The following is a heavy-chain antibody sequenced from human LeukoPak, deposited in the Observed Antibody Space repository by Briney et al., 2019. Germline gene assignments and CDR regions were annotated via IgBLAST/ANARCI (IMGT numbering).Heavy chain of an antibody. CDR1: GGSVSSGSYY. CDR3: ARGRSNYYGMDV. Sequence: SETLSLTCTVSGGSVSSGSYYWSWIRRPPGKGLEWIGYIYYNGNTNYSPSLKSRVTMSVDTSKNLFSLKVSSVTAADTAVYYCARGRSNYYGMDVWGQGTTVTVSS. CDR2: IYYNGNT. V-gene: IGHV4-61*01. D-gene: IGHD1-26*01. J-gene: IGHJ6*02.